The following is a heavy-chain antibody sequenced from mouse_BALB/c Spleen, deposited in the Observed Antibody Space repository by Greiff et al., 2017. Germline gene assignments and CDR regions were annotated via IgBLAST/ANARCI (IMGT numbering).Heavy chain of an antibody. CDR1: GFTFSDYY. CDR2: ISDGGSYT. V-gene: IGHV5-4*02. CDR3: ARSTMITTWFAY. Sequence: EVMLVESGGGLVKPGGSLKLSCAASGFTFSDYYMYWVRQTPEKRLEWVATISDGGSYTYYPDSVKGRFTISRDNAKNNLYLQMSSLKSEDTAMYYCARSTMITTWFAYWGQGTRVTVSA. D-gene: IGHD2-4*01. J-gene: IGHJ3*01.